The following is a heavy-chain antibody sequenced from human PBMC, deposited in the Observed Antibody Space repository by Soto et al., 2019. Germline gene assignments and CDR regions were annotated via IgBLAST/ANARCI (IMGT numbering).Heavy chain of an antibody. CDR3: ARALREGLPIYYFDS. Sequence: SGPTLVNPTETLTLTCTVSGFSLSKARMGVSWIRQPPGKALEWLAHIFWNDERSYNTSLKRRLTISRDTSKSQVVLTMTNVDPVDTGTYFCARALREGLPIYYFDSWGQGTLVTVSS. J-gene: IGHJ4*02. D-gene: IGHD1-26*01. V-gene: IGHV2-26*01. CDR2: IFWNDER. CDR1: GFSLSKARMG.